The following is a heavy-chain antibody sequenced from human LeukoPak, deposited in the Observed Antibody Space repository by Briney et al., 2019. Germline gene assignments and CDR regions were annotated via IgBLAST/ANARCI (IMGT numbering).Heavy chain of an antibody. CDR1: GYTFSGYY. CDR2: INPNSGDT. Sequence: ASVKVSCKASGYTFSGYYLHWVRQAPGQGLQWVGWINPNSGDTHYAQMFQGRVTMTRDTSINTAYMELRRVRSDDTAVYYCAKSAQYSSAWFTGSFDYWGQGTLVTVS. CDR3: AKSAQYSSAWFTGSFDY. D-gene: IGHD6-13*01. J-gene: IGHJ4*02. V-gene: IGHV1-2*02.